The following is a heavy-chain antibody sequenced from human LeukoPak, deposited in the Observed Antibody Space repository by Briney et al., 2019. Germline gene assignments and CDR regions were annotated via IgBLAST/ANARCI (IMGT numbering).Heavy chain of an antibody. J-gene: IGHJ4*02. CDR1: GGTFSSYA. Sequence: GSSVKVSCKASGGTFSSYAISWVRQAPGQGLEWMGRIIPILGIANYAQKFQGRVTITAGKSTSTAYMELSSLRSEDTAVYYCARDSYYSSGWYDDYWGQGTLVTVSS. CDR3: ARDSYYSSGWYDDY. V-gene: IGHV1-69*04. CDR2: IIPILGIA. D-gene: IGHD6-19*01.